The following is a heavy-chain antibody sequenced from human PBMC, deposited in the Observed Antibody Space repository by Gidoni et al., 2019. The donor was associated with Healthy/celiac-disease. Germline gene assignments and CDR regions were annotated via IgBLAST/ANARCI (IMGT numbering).Heavy chain of an antibody. Sequence: QVTLRESGPALVKPTQTLTLTCTFSGFSLSTSGMCVSWIRQPPGKALEWLARIDWDDDKYYSTSLKTRLTISKDTSKNQVVLTMTNMDPVDTATYYCARIKVGGGSYDYWGQGTLVTVSS. CDR2: IDWDDDK. J-gene: IGHJ4*02. D-gene: IGHD1-26*01. CDR1: GFSLSTSGMC. V-gene: IGHV2-70*15. CDR3: ARIKVGGGSYDY.